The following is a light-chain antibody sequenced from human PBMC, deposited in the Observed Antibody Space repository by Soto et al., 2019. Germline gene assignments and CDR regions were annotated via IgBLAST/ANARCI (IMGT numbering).Light chain of an antibody. J-gene: IGKJ1*01. CDR2: GAS. Sequence: IVMTQSPASLSVSPGERATLSCTASQSIGRYLAWYQQKPGQAPRLLIHGASTRAIGVPDRFSGSWSGTEFNLTISSLESDDSAIYYCQQYKHWPWTFGQGTKVDIK. CDR3: QQYKHWPWT. V-gene: IGKV3-15*01. CDR1: QSIGRY.